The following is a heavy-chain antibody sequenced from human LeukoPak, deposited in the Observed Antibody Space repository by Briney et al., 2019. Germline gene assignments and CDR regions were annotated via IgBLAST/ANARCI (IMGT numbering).Heavy chain of an antibody. CDR2: ISSSGIT. CDR3: AKPGGLVGPKGGAFDI. J-gene: IGHJ3*02. D-gene: IGHD1-26*01. Sequence: GGSLRLSCAASGFTYSSYAMSWVRQAPGKGLEWVSAISSSGITYYADSVKGRFTISRDNSTNTLYLQMSSLRAEDTAVYYCAKPGGLVGPKGGAFDIWGQGTMVTVSS. V-gene: IGHV3-23*01. CDR1: GFTYSSYA.